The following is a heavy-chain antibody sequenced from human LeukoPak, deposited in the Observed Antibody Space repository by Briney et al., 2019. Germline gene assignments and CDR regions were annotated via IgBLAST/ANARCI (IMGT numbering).Heavy chain of an antibody. CDR1: GYTFTSCG. D-gene: IGHD3-10*01. J-gene: IGHJ4*02. Sequence: GASVKVSCRASGYTFTSCGISWVRQAPGQGLEWMGWISTYNGNTNYAQMLQGRITMTTDTSTSTAYMELRSLRPDDTAVYYCARGKPVYFYGSGSYLASPFDSWGQGTLVTVSS. CDR2: ISTYNGNT. V-gene: IGHV1-18*01. CDR3: ARGKPVYFYGSGSYLASPFDS.